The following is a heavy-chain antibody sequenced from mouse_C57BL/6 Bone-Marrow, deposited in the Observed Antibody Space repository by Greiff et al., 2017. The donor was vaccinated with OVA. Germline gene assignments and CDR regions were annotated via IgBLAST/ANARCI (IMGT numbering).Heavy chain of an antibody. Sequence: VQLQQSGPELVKPGASVKISCKASGYAFSSSWMNWVKQRPGKGLEWIGRMYPGDGDTNYNGKFKGKATLTADKSSSTAYMQLSSLTSEDSAVYFCARAYDVDYWGQGTTLTVSS. D-gene: IGHD2-12*01. CDR3: ARAYDVDY. V-gene: IGHV1-82*01. CDR1: GYAFSSSW. CDR2: MYPGDGDT. J-gene: IGHJ2*01.